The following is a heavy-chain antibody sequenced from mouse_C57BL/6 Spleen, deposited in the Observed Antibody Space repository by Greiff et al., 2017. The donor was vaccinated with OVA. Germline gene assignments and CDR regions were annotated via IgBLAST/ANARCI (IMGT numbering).Heavy chain of an antibody. V-gene: IGHV2-2*01. CDR2: IWSGGST. J-gene: IGHJ4*01. D-gene: IGHD1-1*01. Sequence: QVQLQQSGPGLVQPSQSLSITCTVSGFSLTSYSVHWVRQSPGKGLEWLGVIWSGGSTDYNAAFISRLSISKDNSKSQVFFKMNSLQADDTAIYYCARNRPSYYGSTYYAMDYWGQGTSVTVSS. CDR1: GFSLTSYS. CDR3: ARNRPSYYGSTYYAMDY.